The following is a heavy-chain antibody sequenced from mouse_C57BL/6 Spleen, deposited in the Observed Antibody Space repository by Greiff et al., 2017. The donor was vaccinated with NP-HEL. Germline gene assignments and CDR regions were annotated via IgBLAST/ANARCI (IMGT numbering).Heavy chain of an antibody. CDR2: IDPSDSYT. D-gene: IGHD3-2*02. J-gene: IGHJ2*01. V-gene: IGHV1-50*01. CDR1: GYTFTSYW. CDR3: ARSGSSGPFDY. Sequence: VQLQQPGAELVKPGASVKLSCKASGYTFTSYWMQWVKQRPGQGLEWIGEIDPSDSYTNYNQKFKGKATLTVDTSSSTAYMQLSSLTSEDSAVYYCARSGSSGPFDYWGQGTTLTVSS.